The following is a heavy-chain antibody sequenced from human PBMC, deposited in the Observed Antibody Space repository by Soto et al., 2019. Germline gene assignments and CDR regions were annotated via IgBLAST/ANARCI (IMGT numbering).Heavy chain of an antibody. V-gene: IGHV3-48*01. D-gene: IGHD6-13*01. J-gene: IGHJ4*02. CDR2: IRSTANII. Sequence: PGGSLILSCLGSGFSFWNYGMNWVRQAPGKGLEWIAYIRSTANIIFYADSVKGRFTISRDDVKNSSYLQMSSLKVEDTALYYCVRDGYPGVYFDYWGQGALVTVSS. CDR3: VRDGYPGVYFDY. CDR1: GFSFWNYG.